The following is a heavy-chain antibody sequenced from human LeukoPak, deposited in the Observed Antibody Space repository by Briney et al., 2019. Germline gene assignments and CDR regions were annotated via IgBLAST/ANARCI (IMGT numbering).Heavy chain of an antibody. CDR3: AKAGSYSSSLTHAFDI. CDR1: GFTFSSYW. Sequence: PGGSLRLSCAASGFTFSSYWMSWVRQAPGKGLEWVANIKQDGSEKYYVDSVKGRFTISRDNSKNTLYLQMNSLRAEDTAVYYCAKAGSYSSSLTHAFDIWGQGTMVTVSS. J-gene: IGHJ3*02. V-gene: IGHV3-7*03. D-gene: IGHD6-6*01. CDR2: IKQDGSEK.